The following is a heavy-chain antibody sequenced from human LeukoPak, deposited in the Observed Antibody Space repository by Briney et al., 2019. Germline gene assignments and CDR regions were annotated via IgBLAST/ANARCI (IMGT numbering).Heavy chain of an antibody. D-gene: IGHD1-26*01. CDR1: GFTFSSYA. J-gene: IGHJ4*02. CDR3: ARVGVGATGFDY. CDR2: ISGSGGST. V-gene: IGHV3-23*01. Sequence: GGSLRLSCAASGFTFSSYAMSWVRQAPGKGLEWVSAISGSGGSTYYADSVKGRFTISRDNSKNTLYLQMNSLGAEDTAVYYCARVGVGATGFDYWGQGTLVTVSS.